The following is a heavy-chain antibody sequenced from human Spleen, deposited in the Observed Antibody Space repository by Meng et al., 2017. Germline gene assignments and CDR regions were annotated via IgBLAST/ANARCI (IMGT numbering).Heavy chain of an antibody. D-gene: IGHD4-11*01. CDR3: ARGPTTMAHDFDY. J-gene: IGHJ4*02. CDR2: INHSGST. CDR1: GGSLSSGYY. Sequence: HVQLDEAGPGLVKPSPTLSLTCPVSGGSLSSGYYWSWIRQPPGKGLEWIGEINHSGSTNYNPSLKSRVTISVDTSKNQFSLKLSSVTAADTAVYYCARGPTTMAHDFDYWGQGTLVTVSS. V-gene: IGHV4-34*09.